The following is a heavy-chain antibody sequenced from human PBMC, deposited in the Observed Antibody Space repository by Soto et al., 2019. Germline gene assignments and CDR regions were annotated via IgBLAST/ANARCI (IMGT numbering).Heavy chain of an antibody. CDR2: ISYDGSNK. J-gene: IGHJ4*02. D-gene: IGHD3-3*01. V-gene: IGHV3-30-3*01. CDR3: ARDISFGVVIMHPNGIDY. CDR1: GFTFSSYA. Sequence: PGGSLRLSCAASGFTFSSYAMHWVRQAPGKGLEWVAVISYDGSNKYYADSVKGRFTISRDNSKNTLYLQMNSLRAEDTAVYYCARDISFGVVIMHPNGIDYWGQGTLVTVSS.